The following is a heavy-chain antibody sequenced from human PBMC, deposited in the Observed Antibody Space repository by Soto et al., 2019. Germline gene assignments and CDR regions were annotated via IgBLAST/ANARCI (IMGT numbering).Heavy chain of an antibody. CDR2: IYYSGTTT. CDR1: GGSISSYY. D-gene: IGHD5-12*01. J-gene: IGHJ4*02. V-gene: IGHV4-59*01. Sequence: SETLSLTCTVSGGSISSYYWSWIRQPPGKGLEWIGYIYYSGTTTNYNPSLKSRVTLSVDTSKNQFSLKLISVTAADTAVYYCAREGNLGRWLQPLDYWGQGTLVTVSS. CDR3: AREGNLGRWLQPLDY.